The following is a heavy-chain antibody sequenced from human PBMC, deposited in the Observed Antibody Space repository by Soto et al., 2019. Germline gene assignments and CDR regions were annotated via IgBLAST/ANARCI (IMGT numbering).Heavy chain of an antibody. Sequence: QVQLQQWGAGLLKPSETLSLTCAVYGGSFSGYYWSWIRQPPGKGLEWIGEINHSGSTNYNPSLKSRVTISVDTSKNQFSLKLSSVTAADTAVYYCASSSSWYDWMGYWGHGTLVTVSS. CDR3: ASSSSWYDWMGY. D-gene: IGHD6-13*01. CDR2: INHSGST. J-gene: IGHJ4*01. V-gene: IGHV4-34*01. CDR1: GGSFSGYY.